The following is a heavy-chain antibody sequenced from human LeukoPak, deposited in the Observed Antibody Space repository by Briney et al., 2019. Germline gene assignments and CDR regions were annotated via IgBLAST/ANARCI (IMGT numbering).Heavy chain of an antibody. D-gene: IGHD6-13*01. J-gene: IGHJ5*02. V-gene: IGHV7-4-1*02. CDR2: INSNTGDS. CDR1: GYTFTSYG. Sequence: GASVKVSCKASGYTFTSYGISWVRQAPGQGLEWMGWINSNTGDSMYAQGFTGRFVFSLDTSVSTAYLQISSLKAEDTAVYYCARSIGPPATGLFWWFDPWGQGTLVTVSS. CDR3: ARSIGPPATGLFWWFDP.